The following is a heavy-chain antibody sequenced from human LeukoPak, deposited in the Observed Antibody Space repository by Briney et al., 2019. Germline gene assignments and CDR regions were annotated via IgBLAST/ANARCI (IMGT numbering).Heavy chain of an antibody. CDR2: IWYDGSNK. V-gene: IGHV3-33*01. D-gene: IGHD3-3*01. J-gene: IGHJ6*02. Sequence: GGSLSLSCAASGFTFSSYGMHWVRQAPGKGLEWVAVIWYDGSNKYYADSVKGRFTISRDNSKNTLYLQMNSLRAEDTAVYYCARGNYDFWSGYYRPYYYYGMDVWGQGTTVTVSS. CDR1: GFTFSSYG. CDR3: ARGNYDFWSGYYRPYYYYGMDV.